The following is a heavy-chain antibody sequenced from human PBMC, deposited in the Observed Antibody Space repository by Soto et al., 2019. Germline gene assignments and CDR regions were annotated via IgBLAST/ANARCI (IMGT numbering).Heavy chain of an antibody. V-gene: IGHV3-23*01. D-gene: IGHD3-10*01. CDR3: VKFRGRAYPYYYMDV. CDR1: GVTFSTYG. CDR2: YGGSGGSR. Sequence: DVQLLESGGGLVQWGGSLRLSCVTSGVTFSTYGMTWVRQAPGKGLEWGSYGGSGGSRYYAESVKGRFTISRDNSKNTLSLETNSLRAEDTATYYCVKFRGRAYPYYYMDVWGKGTTVTVSS. J-gene: IGHJ6*03.